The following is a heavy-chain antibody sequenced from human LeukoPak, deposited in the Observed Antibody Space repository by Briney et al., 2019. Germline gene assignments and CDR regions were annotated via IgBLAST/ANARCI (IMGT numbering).Heavy chain of an antibody. Sequence: PGGSLRLSCAASGFTFSSYSMNWARQAPGKGLEWVSSISSSSSYIYYADSVKGRFTISRDNAKNSLYLQMNSLRAEDTAVYYCARSNPGNAFDIWGQGTMVTVSS. V-gene: IGHV3-21*01. J-gene: IGHJ3*02. CDR2: ISSSSSYI. CDR1: GFTFSSYS. D-gene: IGHD3-10*01. CDR3: ARSNPGNAFDI.